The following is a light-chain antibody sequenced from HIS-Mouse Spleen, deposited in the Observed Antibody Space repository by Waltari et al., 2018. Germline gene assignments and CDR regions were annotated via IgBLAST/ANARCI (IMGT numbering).Light chain of an antibody. J-gene: IGLJ1*01. V-gene: IGLV3-21*02. CDR2: DDS. CDR1: NIGSKS. Sequence: SYVLTQPPSVSVAPGQTARITCGGNNIGSKSVHWYQQKPGQAPGLVVYDDSARPSGCPERFSGSNSGTTATLTISRVEAGDEADYYCQVWDSSSDHYVFGTGTKVTVL. CDR3: QVWDSSSDHYV.